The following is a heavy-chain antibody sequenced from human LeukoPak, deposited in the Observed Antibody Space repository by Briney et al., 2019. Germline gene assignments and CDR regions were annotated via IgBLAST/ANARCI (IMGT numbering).Heavy chain of an antibody. D-gene: IGHD5-18*01. CDR1: GYSISSGYY. CDR3: AIGGYSRLHYFDY. V-gene: IGHV4-38-2*01. CDR2: IYHSGST. J-gene: IGHJ4*02. Sequence: SETLSLTCAVSGYSISSGYYWGWIRQPPGKGLEWIGSIYHSGSTYYNPSLKSRVTISVDTSKNQFSLKLSSVTAAATAVYYCAIGGYSRLHYFDYWGQGTLVTVSS.